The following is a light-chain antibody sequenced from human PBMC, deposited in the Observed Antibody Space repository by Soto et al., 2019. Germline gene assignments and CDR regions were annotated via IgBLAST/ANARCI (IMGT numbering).Light chain of an antibody. CDR1: QSVSSN. CDR3: QQYNNWPRT. V-gene: IGKV3-15*01. J-gene: IGKJ1*01. Sequence: EIVITESPAALSVCPGGEQALSFRASQSVSSNLAWYQQKPGQPPRLFIYGATSRATGVPARFSGSRSGTEFTLTISSLQSEDVAIYYCQQYNNWPRTFGQGTKVDI. CDR2: GAT.